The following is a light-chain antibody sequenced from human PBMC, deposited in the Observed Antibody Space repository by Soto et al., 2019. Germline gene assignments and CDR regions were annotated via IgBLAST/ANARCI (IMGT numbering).Light chain of an antibody. CDR2: DAS. CDR1: QSVGSY. CDR3: QERSGWPST. J-gene: IGKJ4*01. V-gene: IGKV3-11*01. Sequence: EIVLTQSPATLSLSPGDRATLSCRASQSVGSYLGWYQQRPGQAPRLLIYDASNRATGIPARFSGSGSGTDFTLTISSLEPEDFAVYYGQERSGWPSTFGGGGKVE.